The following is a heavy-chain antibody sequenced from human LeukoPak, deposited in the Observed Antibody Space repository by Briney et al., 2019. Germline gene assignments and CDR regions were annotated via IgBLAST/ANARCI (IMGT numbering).Heavy chain of an antibody. V-gene: IGHV1-69*06. CDR2: IIPIFGTA. CDR3: AKGYCSSTSCVVCDY. D-gene: IGHD2-2*01. Sequence: GASVKVSCKASGGTFSSYAIRWVRQPPGQGLEWMGGIIPIFGTANYAQRFQGRVTITADKSTSTAYMELSSLRSEDTAVYYCAKGYCSSTSCVVCDYWGQGTLVTVSS. J-gene: IGHJ4*02. CDR1: GGTFSSYA.